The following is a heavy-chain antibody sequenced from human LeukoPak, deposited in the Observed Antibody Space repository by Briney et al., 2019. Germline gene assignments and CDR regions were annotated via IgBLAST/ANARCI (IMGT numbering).Heavy chain of an antibody. J-gene: IGHJ4*02. Sequence: GGSLRLSCAVSGFTFSNYAMSWVRQAPGKGLEWVSAISSSGGNTYYADSVKGRFTISRDNSINALYLQMNSLKAEDTAVYYCAKEGDGSYVAYWGQGTLVTVSS. CDR3: AKEGDGSYVAY. CDR1: GFTFSNYA. V-gene: IGHV3-23*01. D-gene: IGHD1-26*01. CDR2: ISSSGGNT.